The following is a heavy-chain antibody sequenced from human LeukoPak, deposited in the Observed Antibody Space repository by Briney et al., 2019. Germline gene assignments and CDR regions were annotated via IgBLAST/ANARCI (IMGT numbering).Heavy chain of an antibody. CDR3: ASVQEKYSSGWVSGYDY. Sequence: GGSLRLSCAASGFTFSNYSMNWVRQAPGKGLEWVSSITSSGSYIYYADSVKGRFTISRDNARNSLYLQMNSLRAEDTAVYYCASVQEKYSSGWVSGYDYWGQGTLVTVSS. CDR2: ITSSGSYI. V-gene: IGHV3-21*01. CDR1: GFTFSNYS. D-gene: IGHD6-19*01. J-gene: IGHJ4*02.